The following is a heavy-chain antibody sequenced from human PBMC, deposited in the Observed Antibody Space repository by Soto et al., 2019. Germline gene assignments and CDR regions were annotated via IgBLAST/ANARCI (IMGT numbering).Heavy chain of an antibody. Sequence: SVKVSCKASGGTFSSYTISWVRQAPGQGLEWMGRIIPILGIANYAQKFQGRVTITADKSTSTAYMELSSLRSEDTAVYYCAREGDYYGSGNPNWYDPWGQGTLVTVSS. J-gene: IGHJ5*02. D-gene: IGHD3-10*01. V-gene: IGHV1-69*02. CDR3: AREGDYYGSGNPNWYDP. CDR2: IIPILGIA. CDR1: GGTFSSYT.